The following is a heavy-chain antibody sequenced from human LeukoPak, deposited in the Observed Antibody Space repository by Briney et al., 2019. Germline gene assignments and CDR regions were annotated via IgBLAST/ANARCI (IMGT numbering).Heavy chain of an antibody. CDR2: INHSGST. Sequence: SETLSLTCAVYGGSFIGYYWSWIRQPPGKGLEWIGEINHSGSTNYNPSLKSRVTISVDTSKNQFSLKLSSVTATDTAVYYRARVKGGYDSIPPWGQGTLVTVSS. CDR3: ARVKGGYDSIPP. J-gene: IGHJ1*01. D-gene: IGHD3-22*01. CDR1: GGSFIGYY. V-gene: IGHV4-34*01.